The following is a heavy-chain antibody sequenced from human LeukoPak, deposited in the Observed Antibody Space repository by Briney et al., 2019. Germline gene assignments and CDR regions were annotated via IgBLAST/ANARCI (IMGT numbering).Heavy chain of an antibody. CDR1: GFTVSSNY. V-gene: IGHV3-53*04. J-gene: IGHJ4*02. D-gene: IGHD4-17*01. Sequence: PGGSLRLSCAASGFTVSSNYMSCVRQAPGKGLEWVSVIYSGGSTYYADSVKGRFTISRHNSKNTLYLQMNSLRAEDTAVYYCARFYGDYFDYWGQGTLVTVSS. CDR2: IYSGGST. CDR3: ARFYGDYFDY.